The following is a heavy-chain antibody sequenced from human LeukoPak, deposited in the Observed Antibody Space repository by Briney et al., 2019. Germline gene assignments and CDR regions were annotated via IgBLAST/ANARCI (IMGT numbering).Heavy chain of an antibody. CDR2: INSDGSST. J-gene: IGHJ6*02. V-gene: IGHV3-74*01. D-gene: IGHD1-26*01. Sequence: GGSLRLSCSASGLTVSTNYMSWVRQAPGKGLEWVSRINSDGSSTSYADSVKGRFTISRDNAKNTLYLQMNSLRAEDTAVYYCVTGSSGVDYYYGMDVWGQGTTVTVSS. CDR3: VTGSSGVDYYYGMDV. CDR1: GLTVSTNY.